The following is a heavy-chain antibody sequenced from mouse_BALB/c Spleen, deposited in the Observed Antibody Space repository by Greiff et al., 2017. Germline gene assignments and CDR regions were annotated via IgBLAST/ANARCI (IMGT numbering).Heavy chain of an antibody. Sequence: QVQLKQSGAELVKPGASVKLSCTATGYTFTSYYMYWVKQRPGQGLEWIGEINPSNGGTNFNEKFKSKATLTVDKSSSTAYMQLSSLTSEDSAVYYCTRGYYGSSYRFAYWGQGTLVTVSA. J-gene: IGHJ3*01. V-gene: IGHV1S81*02. CDR2: INPSNGGT. CDR1: GYTFTSYY. D-gene: IGHD1-1*01. CDR3: TRGYYGSSYRFAY.